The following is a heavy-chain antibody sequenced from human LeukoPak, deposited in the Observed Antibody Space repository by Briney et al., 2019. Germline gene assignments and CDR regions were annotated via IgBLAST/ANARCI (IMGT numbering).Heavy chain of an antibody. D-gene: IGHD3-3*02. Sequence: ASVKVSFKASGGTFSSYTISWVRQAPGQGLEWMGRVIPILGIANYAQKFQGRVTITADKSTSTAYMELSSLRSEDTAVYYCARDRIFGVVLSYYMDVWGKGTTVTVSS. J-gene: IGHJ6*03. CDR1: GGTFSSYT. CDR3: ARDRIFGVVLSYYMDV. CDR2: VIPILGIA. V-gene: IGHV1-69*04.